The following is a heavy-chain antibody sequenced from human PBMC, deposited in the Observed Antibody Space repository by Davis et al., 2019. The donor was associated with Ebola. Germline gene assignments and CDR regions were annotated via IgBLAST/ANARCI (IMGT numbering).Heavy chain of an antibody. CDR1: GFTFSNFH. CDR3: VRDSGYYSHDY. V-gene: IGHV3-74*01. Sequence: PAGSLRLSCAASGFTFSNFHIHWVRQPPGKGLVWVARIDPDGTGTNYADSVKGRFTISRDNAKNTLSLQMNSLRVEDTAVYYCVRDSGYYSHDYWGHGTLVTVSS. D-gene: IGHD5-12*01. J-gene: IGHJ4*01. CDR2: IDPDGTGT.